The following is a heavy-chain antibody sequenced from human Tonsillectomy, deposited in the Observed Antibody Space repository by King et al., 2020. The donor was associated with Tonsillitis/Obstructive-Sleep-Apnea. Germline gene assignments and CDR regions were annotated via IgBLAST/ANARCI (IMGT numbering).Heavy chain of an antibody. J-gene: IGHJ4*02. V-gene: IGHV1-46*01. CDR1: GYRFTTFY. Sequence: VQLVESGAEVKMPGASVRVSCKASGYRFTTFYVHWVRQAPGQGLDWLGTINPSDGITPYAQKFQGRVTMTRDTSTSTVYMELSRLRSDDTAVYYCARDTPIDRVIDCWGQGTLVTVSS. CDR2: INPSDGIT. CDR3: ARDTPIDRVIDC.